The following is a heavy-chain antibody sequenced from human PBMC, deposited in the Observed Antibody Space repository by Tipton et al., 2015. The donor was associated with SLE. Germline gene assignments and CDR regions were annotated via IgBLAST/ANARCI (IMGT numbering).Heavy chain of an antibody. CDR1: GFTVSSNY. V-gene: IGHV3-53*05. D-gene: IGHD2-15*01. CDR3: ARVGYCSGGSCLYWYFDL. J-gene: IGHJ2*01. CDR2: IYSGGST. Sequence: GSLRLSCAASGFTVSSNYMSWVRQAPGKGLEWVSVIYSGGSTYYADSVKGRFTTSRDNSKNTPYLQMNSLRAEDTAVYYCARVGYCSGGSCLYWYFDLWGRGTLVTVSS.